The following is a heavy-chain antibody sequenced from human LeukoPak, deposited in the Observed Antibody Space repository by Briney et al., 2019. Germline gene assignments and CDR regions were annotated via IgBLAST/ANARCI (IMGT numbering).Heavy chain of an antibody. CDR2: IYYSGTT. Sequence: SETLSLTCTVSGDSISSGSYYWGWIRQPPGKGLEWIGSIYYSGTTYYNPSLKSRVTISVDTSKTQFSLKLTSVTAADTAVYYCARGPWFYYYYYYLDVWGKGTTVTVSS. J-gene: IGHJ6*03. CDR1: GDSISSGSYY. D-gene: IGHD4/OR15-4a*01. CDR3: ARGPWFYYYYYYLDV. V-gene: IGHV4-39*07.